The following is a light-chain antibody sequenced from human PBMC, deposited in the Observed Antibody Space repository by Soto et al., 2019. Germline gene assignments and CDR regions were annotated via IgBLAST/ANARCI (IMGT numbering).Light chain of an antibody. CDR3: QHPYP. V-gene: IGKV1-5*03. CDR1: LSISSW. Sequence: AALSANIGDRVTITCRASLSISSWLAWYQQKPGKAPKLLIYKASSLESGVPSRFRGSGSGTEFTLTISSLQPDDFATYYCQHPYPFGQGTKVDIK. CDR2: KAS. J-gene: IGKJ2*01.